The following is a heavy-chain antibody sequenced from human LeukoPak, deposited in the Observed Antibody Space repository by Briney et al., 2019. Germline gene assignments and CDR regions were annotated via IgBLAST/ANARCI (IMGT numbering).Heavy chain of an antibody. Sequence: GGSLRLSCAASGFTFNNYAMHWVRQAPGKGLEWVAVMSFDGSNKHYADSVKGRFTISRDNSKNTLYLQMNSLRGEDTAVYYCARDSFRAGIAPVTMIPRGPFDYWGQGTLVTVSS. V-gene: IGHV3-30-3*01. CDR3: ARDSFRAGIAPVTMIPRGPFDY. J-gene: IGHJ4*02. D-gene: IGHD3-22*01. CDR2: MSFDGSNK. CDR1: GFTFNNYA.